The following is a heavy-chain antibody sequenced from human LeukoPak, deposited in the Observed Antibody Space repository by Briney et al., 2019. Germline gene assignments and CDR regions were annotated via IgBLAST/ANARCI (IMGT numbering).Heavy chain of an antibody. D-gene: IGHD5-18*01. V-gene: IGHV1-2*06. CDR2: IDPNSGGT. CDR3: ARGPHDTAYYFDQ. Sequence: GASVKVSCKASGFSFTGYFMHWVRQAPGQGPEWMGRIDPNSGGTNYALKFQGRVTMTRDTSITTAYMDLSRLRSDDTAVYYCARGPHDTAYYFDQWGQGTLVPSPQ. CDR1: GFSFTGYF. J-gene: IGHJ4*02.